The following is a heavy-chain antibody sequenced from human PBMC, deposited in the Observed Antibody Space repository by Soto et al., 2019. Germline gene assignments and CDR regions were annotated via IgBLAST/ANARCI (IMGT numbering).Heavy chain of an antibody. Sequence: PSETLSLTCTVAGGSISSGGYYWSWIRQQPGKGLEWIGYIYYSGSTYYNPSLKSRVTISVDTSKNQFSLKLSSVTAADTAVYYCARVRGYYDSSGYPDYWGQGTLVTVSS. V-gene: IGHV4-31*03. CDR1: GGSISSGGYY. J-gene: IGHJ4*02. CDR2: IYYSGST. D-gene: IGHD3-22*01. CDR3: ARVRGYYDSSGYPDY.